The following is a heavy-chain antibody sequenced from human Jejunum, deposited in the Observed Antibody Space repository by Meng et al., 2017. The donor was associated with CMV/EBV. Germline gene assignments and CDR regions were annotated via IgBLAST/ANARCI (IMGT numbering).Heavy chain of an antibody. CDR3: ASQGYDFWSGYYAFDI. Sequence: TFTGHYMHWARQAPGQGLEWMGRINPNSGGANYAQKFQGRVTMTRDTSISTAYMELNRLRSDDTAVYYCASQGYDFWSGYYAFDIWGQGTKVTVSS. CDR1: TFTGHY. J-gene: IGHJ3*02. V-gene: IGHV1-2*02. CDR2: INPNSGGA. D-gene: IGHD3-3*01.